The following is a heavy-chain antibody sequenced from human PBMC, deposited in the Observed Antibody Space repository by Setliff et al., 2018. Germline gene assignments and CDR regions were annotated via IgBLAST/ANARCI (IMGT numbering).Heavy chain of an antibody. D-gene: IGHD3-3*01. J-gene: IGHJ5*02. V-gene: IGHV4-4*07. CDR3: AGGLPGDYDFNCFDT. CDR2: INTSGTT. Sequence: SETLSLTCTAPGGSLNTYYWSWIRQPAGKELEWIGRINTSGTTRYNPSLRSRATLSVDESMNRFSLNLNSVTAADTAVYYCAGGLPGDYDFNCFDTWGQGALVTVS. CDR1: GGSLNTYY.